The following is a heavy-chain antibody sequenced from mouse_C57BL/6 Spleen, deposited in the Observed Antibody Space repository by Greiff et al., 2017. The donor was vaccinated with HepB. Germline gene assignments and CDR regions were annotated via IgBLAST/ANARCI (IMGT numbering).Heavy chain of an antibody. Sequence: VQLVESGAELVRPGASVTLSCKASGYTFTDYEMHWVKQTPVHGLEWIGAIDPETGGTAYNQKFKGKAILTADKSSSTAYMELRSLTSEDSAVYYCTRYDGYSWFAYWGQGTLVTVSA. D-gene: IGHD2-3*01. CDR3: TRYDGYSWFAY. CDR1: GYTFTDYE. V-gene: IGHV1-15*01. CDR2: IDPETGGT. J-gene: IGHJ3*01.